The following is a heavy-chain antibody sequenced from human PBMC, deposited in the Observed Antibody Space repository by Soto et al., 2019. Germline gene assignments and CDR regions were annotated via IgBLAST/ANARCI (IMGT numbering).Heavy chain of an antibody. Sequence: PGGSLRLSCAASGFTFSNAWMSWVRQAPGKGLEWVGRIKSKTDGGTTDYAAPVKGRFTISRDDSKNTLYLQMNSLRAEDTAVYYCARGHSNSTNYYYYGMDVWGQGTTVTVSS. V-gene: IGHV3-15*01. CDR3: ARGHSNSTNYYYYGMDV. J-gene: IGHJ6*02. CDR1: GFTFSNAW. CDR2: IKSKTDGGTT. D-gene: IGHD4-4*01.